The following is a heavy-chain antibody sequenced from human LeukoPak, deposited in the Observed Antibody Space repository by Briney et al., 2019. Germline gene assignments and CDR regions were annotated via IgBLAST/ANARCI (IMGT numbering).Heavy chain of an antibody. Sequence: SETLSLTCAVYGGSFSGYYWSWIRQPPGKGLEWIGEINHSGSTNYNPSLKSRVTISVDTSKNRFSLKLSSVTAADTAVYYCAGGVYYDSSGYYGTDYWGQGTLVTVSS. CDR3: AGGVYYDSSGYYGTDY. CDR1: GGSFSGYY. CDR2: INHSGST. V-gene: IGHV4-34*01. J-gene: IGHJ4*02. D-gene: IGHD3-22*01.